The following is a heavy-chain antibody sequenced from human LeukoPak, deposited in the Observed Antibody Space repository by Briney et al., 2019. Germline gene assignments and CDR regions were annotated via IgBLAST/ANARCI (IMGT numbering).Heavy chain of an antibody. CDR2: IYDSGST. V-gene: IGHV4-39*01. CDR1: GGSISSNNYF. CDR3: QSRFLEWLLDY. Sequence: SETLSLTCTVSGGSISSNNYFWGWVRQPPGKGLEWIGSIYDSGSTYYNPSLKSRVTISVDTSKNQFSLKLNSVTAADTAMYYCQSRFLEWLLDYWGQGTLVTVSS. J-gene: IGHJ4*02. D-gene: IGHD3-3*01.